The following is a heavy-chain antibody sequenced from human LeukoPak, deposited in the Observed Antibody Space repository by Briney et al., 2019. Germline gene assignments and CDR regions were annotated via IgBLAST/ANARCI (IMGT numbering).Heavy chain of an antibody. Sequence: GGSLRLSCAASGFTFSSYSMNWVRQAPGKGLEWVSSISGSSSYIYYADSVKGRFTISRDNAKNSLYLQMNSLRAEDTAVYYCARGAGECSGGSCYVINWFDPWGQGTLVTVSS. V-gene: IGHV3-21*01. CDR2: ISGSSSYI. CDR3: ARGAGECSGGSCYVINWFDP. CDR1: GFTFSSYS. D-gene: IGHD2-15*01. J-gene: IGHJ5*02.